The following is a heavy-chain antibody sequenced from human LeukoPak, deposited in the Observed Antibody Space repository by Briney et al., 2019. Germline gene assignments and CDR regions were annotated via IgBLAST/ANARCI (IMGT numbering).Heavy chain of an antibody. J-gene: IGHJ4*02. Sequence: SSETLSLTCAVYGGSFSGYYWSWIRQPPGKGLEWIGEINHSGSTNYNPSLKSRVTISVDTSKNQFSLKLSSVTAADTAVYYCAVEIITVTTDDYWGQGTLVTVSS. V-gene: IGHV4-34*01. CDR2: INHSGST. CDR3: AVEIITVTTDDY. CDR1: GGSFSGYY. D-gene: IGHD4-17*01.